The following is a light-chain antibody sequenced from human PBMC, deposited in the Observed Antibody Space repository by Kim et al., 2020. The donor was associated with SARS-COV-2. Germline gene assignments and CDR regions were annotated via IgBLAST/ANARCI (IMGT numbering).Light chain of an antibody. V-gene: IGKV1-27*01. Sequence: ASVGDGVTITCLASQRISNYFAWYQQKPWKVPKLLIYAASTSQSGVPSRFSGSGSGTDFTLTISSLQPEDVATYYCQKYNSAPLTFGGGTKVDIK. CDR1: QRISNY. CDR2: AAS. CDR3: QKYNSAPLT. J-gene: IGKJ4*01.